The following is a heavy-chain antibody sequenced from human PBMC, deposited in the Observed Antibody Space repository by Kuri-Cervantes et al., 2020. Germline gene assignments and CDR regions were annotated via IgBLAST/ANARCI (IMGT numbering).Heavy chain of an antibody. CDR1: GYSFTSYW. CDR2: IYPGDSGT. V-gene: IGHV5-51*01. J-gene: IGHJ4*02. CDR3: ARHYDSSGYPFGY. Sequence: EESLKISCKGSGYSFTSYWIGWVRQMPGKGLEWMGIIYPGDSGTRYSPSFQGQVTISADKSISTAYLQWSSLKASDTAMYYCARHYDSSGYPFGYWGQGTLVTVSS. D-gene: IGHD3-22*01.